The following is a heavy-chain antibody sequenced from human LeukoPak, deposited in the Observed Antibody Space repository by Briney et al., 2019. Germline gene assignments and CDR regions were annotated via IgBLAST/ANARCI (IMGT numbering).Heavy chain of an antibody. Sequence: GGSRTLSCAASGFAFSTFAMGWVRQSPGKGLEWLSTINGGGNTTFYSDSVKGRFTISRDNSKNTLYLHMDSLRPDDTAIYYCTKELHVAVAVADYYYFYMDVWGRGNTVTVSS. V-gene: IGHV3-23*01. CDR2: INGGGNTT. CDR3: TKELHVAVAVADYYYFYMDV. J-gene: IGHJ6*03. CDR1: GFAFSTFA. D-gene: IGHD6-19*01.